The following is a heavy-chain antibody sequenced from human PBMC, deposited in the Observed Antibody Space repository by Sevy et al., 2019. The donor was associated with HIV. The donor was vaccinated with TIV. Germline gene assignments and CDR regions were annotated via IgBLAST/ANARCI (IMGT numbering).Heavy chain of an antibody. CDR3: ASGHDFWSGYSTYYYYGMDV. J-gene: IGHJ6*02. Sequence: GGSLRLSCAASGFTFSSYGMHWVRQAPCKGLEWVAVIWYDGSNKYYADSVKGRFPISRDTSKNRRYLQMNSLRAEDTAVYYCASGHDFWSGYSTYYYYGMDVWGQVTTVTVSS. V-gene: IGHV3-33*01. CDR1: GFTFSSYG. CDR2: IWYDGSNK. D-gene: IGHD3-3*01.